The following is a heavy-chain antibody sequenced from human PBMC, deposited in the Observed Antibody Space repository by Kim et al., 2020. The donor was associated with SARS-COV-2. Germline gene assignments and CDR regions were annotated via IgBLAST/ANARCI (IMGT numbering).Heavy chain of an antibody. J-gene: IGHJ3*02. Sequence: SETLSLTCTVSGGSISSGDYYWSWIRQRPGKGLEGIGYIYDSGSTYYNPSLQSRVTISVDTSKNQFSLTLSSVTAADTAVYYCARGLYYYDSSGPSAFVIWGQGTMVTVSS. CDR2: IYDSGST. V-gene: IGHV4-30-4*01. CDR3: ARGLYYYDSSGPSAFVI. CDR1: GGSISSGDYY. D-gene: IGHD3-22*01.